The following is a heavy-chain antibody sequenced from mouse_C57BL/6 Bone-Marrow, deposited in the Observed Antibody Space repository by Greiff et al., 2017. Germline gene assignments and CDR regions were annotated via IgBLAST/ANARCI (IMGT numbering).Heavy chain of an antibody. V-gene: IGHV5-15*01. CDR3: ASRVWLRRDYWYFDV. CDR1: GFTFSDYG. Sequence: EVMLVESGGGLVQPGGSLKLSCAASGFTFSDYGMAWVRQAPRTGPEWVAFISNLAYSIYYADTVTGRFTISRENAKNTLYLEMSSLRSEDTAMYYCASRVWLRRDYWYFDVWGTGTTVTVSS. J-gene: IGHJ1*03. D-gene: IGHD2-2*01. CDR2: ISNLAYSI.